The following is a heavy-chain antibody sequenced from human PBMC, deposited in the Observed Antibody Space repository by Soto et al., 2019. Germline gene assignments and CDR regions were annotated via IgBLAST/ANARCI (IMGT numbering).Heavy chain of an antibody. CDR1: GGSFSGYY. CDR3: ARIFVVVPAAVFRISDTYYMDA. D-gene: IGHD2-2*01. CDR2: INHSGST. V-gene: IGHV4-34*01. J-gene: IGHJ6*03. Sequence: YTLSHTCAVCGGSFSGYYWSWIRQPPGKGLEWIGEINHSGSTNYNPSLKSRVTISVDTSKNQFSLKLSSVTAADTAVYYCARIFVVVPAAVFRISDTYYMDALCIGTALPISS.